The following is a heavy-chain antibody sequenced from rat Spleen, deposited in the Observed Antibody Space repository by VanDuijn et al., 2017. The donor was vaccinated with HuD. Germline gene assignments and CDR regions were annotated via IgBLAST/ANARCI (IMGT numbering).Heavy chain of an antibody. CDR1: GFTFNNYW. Sequence: EVQLVESGGGLVQPGRSLKLSCVASGFTFNNYWMSWIRQAPGKRLEWVASITNTGGSIYYPDSVKGRFTISRDNAKSTLYLQMNSLRSEDTATYYCARHGATASWWYFDFWGPGTMVTVSS. J-gene: IGHJ1*01. V-gene: IGHV5-31*01. CDR3: ARHGATASWWYFDF. CDR2: ITNTGGSI. D-gene: IGHD1-1*01.